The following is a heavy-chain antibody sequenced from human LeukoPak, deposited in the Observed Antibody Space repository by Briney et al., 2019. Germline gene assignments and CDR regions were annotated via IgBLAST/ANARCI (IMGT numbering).Heavy chain of an antibody. CDR3: AKPIFGVVIIPTSD. J-gene: IGHJ4*02. CDR2: ISYDGSND. V-gene: IGHV3-30*18. CDR1: GFTFRSYG. Sequence: GGSLRLSCAASGFTFRSYGMHWVRQAPGKGLEWVAFISYDGSNDNYADSVKGRFTISRDNSKNTVDLQMNSLRAEDTAVYYCAKPIFGVVIIPTSDWGQGTLVTVSS. D-gene: IGHD3-3*01.